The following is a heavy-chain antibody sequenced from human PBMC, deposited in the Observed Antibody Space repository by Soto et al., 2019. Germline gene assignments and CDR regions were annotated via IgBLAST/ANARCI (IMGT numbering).Heavy chain of an antibody. J-gene: IGHJ5*02. CDR1: GFTFSEYW. V-gene: IGHV3-7*01. D-gene: IGHD3-16*01. CDR3: ARGGRDAYDWFDP. CDR2: IKQDGSEK. Sequence: EAQLVESGGGLVQPGGSLRVSCAVSGFTFSEYWMSWVRQAPGKGLEWVAKIKQDGSEKDYVDSVKGRFTISRDNANNSMYLHMYNLRVEDTALYYCARGGRDAYDWFDPWGQGTLVTVSS.